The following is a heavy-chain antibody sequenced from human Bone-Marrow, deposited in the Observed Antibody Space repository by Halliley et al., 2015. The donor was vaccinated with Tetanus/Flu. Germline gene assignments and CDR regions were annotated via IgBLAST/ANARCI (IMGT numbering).Heavy chain of an antibody. CDR3: ARGVVVGEWVGRSGAFYYGLDV. J-gene: IGHJ6*02. CDR2: IYYTGRT. V-gene: IGHV4-31*02. D-gene: IGHD2-15*01. Sequence: KGLEWIGYIYYTGRTYYNPSLKSRVTISVDTAKNQFSLKLTSVTAADTAVFYCARGVVVGEWVGRSGAFYYGLDVWGQGP.